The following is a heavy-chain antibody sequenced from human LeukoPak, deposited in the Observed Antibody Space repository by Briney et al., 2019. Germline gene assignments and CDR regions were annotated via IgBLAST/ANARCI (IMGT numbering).Heavy chain of an antibody. CDR2: INHSGST. J-gene: IGHJ5*02. CDR3: AREDDGELSLFDP. CDR1: GGSISSGGYY. D-gene: IGHD3-10*01. Sequence: MASQTLSLTCTVSGGSISSGGYYCSWISQPPGKGLEWIGEINHSGSTNYNPSLKSRVTISVDTSKNQFSLKLSSVTAADTAVYYCAREDDGELSLFDPWGQGTLVTVSS. V-gene: IGHV4-31*03.